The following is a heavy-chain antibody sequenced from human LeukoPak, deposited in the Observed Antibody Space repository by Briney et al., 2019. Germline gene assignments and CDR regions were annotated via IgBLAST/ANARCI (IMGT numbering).Heavy chain of an antibody. CDR1: GFTFSSYA. D-gene: IGHD5-18*01. J-gene: IGHJ6*03. CDR2: ISGSGGST. CDR3: AKASRFGYSYGPREYFYYMDV. V-gene: IGHV3-23*01. Sequence: GSLRLSCAASGFTFSSYAMSWVRQAPGKGLEWVSTISGSGGSTYYADSVKGRFTISRDNSKNTLYLQMNTLRAEDTAVYYCAKASRFGYSYGPREYFYYMDVWGKGTTVTISS.